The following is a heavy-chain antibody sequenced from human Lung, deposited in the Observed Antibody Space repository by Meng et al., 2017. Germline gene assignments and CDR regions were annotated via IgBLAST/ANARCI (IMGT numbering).Heavy chain of an antibody. CDR1: GGSFIDYY. CDR3: ARGPTTMAHDFDY. J-gene: IGHJ4*02. D-gene: IGHD4-11*01. CDR2: INHSGST. V-gene: IGHV4-34*01. Sequence: QVQLQQWGAGLLKPSEPLSLPCFVSGGSFIDYYWSWIPQPPGKGLEWIGEINHSGSTNYNPSLESRATISVDTSQNNLSLKLSSVTAADSAVYYCARGPTTMAHDFDYWGQGTLVTVSS.